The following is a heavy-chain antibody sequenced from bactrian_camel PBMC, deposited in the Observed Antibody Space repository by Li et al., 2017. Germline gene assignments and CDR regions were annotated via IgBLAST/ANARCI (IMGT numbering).Heavy chain of an antibody. J-gene: IGHJ4*01. Sequence: QVQLVESGGGSVQAGGSLRLSCAASGYTFSDYCMGWFRQVVGKEREEVAFIGTSGTPRYVDFVQGRFTISQDNAKEILYLQMNNLKPEDTAMYYCMSEPEGGRRGFCDHSRYRWGQGTQVTVS. CDR2: IGTSGTP. V-gene: IGHV3S53*01. D-gene: IGHD2*01. CDR3: MSEPEGGRRGFCDHSRYR. CDR1: GYTFSDYC.